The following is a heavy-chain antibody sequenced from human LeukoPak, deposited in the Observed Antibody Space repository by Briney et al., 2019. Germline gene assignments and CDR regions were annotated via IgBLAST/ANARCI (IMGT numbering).Heavy chain of an antibody. V-gene: IGHV3-30*03. D-gene: IGHD7-27*01. J-gene: IGHJ4*02. CDR2: ISYDGSNK. Sequence: PGGSLRLSCAASGFTFSNYGMHWVRQAPGKGLEWVAVISYDGSNKYYADSVKGRFTISRDNSKNTLYLQMNSLRVEDTAVYYCARMGEDWGFGDYWGQGTLVTVSS. CDR3: ARMGEDWGFGDY. CDR1: GFTFSNYG.